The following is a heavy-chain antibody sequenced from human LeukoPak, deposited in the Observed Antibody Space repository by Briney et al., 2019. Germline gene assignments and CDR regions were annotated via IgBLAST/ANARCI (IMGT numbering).Heavy chain of an antibody. Sequence: PGGSLRLSCAASGFTFSDYYMSWIRQAPGKGLEWVSYISSSRSFTNYADSIKGRFTISRDNAKNSLYLQMNSLRAEDTAVYYCARVQYGGPHYFDYWGQGTLVTVSS. V-gene: IGHV3-11*06. CDR3: ARVQYGGPHYFDY. CDR1: GFTFSDYY. D-gene: IGHD2-8*01. J-gene: IGHJ4*02. CDR2: ISSSRSFT.